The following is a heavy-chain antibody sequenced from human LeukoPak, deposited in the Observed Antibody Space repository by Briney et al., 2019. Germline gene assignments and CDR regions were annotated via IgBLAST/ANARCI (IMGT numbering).Heavy chain of an antibody. D-gene: IGHD3-22*01. Sequence: PSETLSLTCTVSGGSISSSGYYWGWIRQPPGKGLEWIGSIYYSGSTYYNPSLKSRVTISVDTSKNQFSLKLSSVTAADTAVYYCARDRITMIVVVTQGFDYWGQGTLVTVSS. CDR1: GGSISSSGYY. CDR2: IYYSGST. V-gene: IGHV4-39*07. J-gene: IGHJ4*02. CDR3: ARDRITMIVVVTQGFDY.